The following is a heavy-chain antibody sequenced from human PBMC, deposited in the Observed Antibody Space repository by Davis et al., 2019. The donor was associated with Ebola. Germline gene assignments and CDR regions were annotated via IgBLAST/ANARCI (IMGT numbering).Heavy chain of an antibody. CDR2: INAGNGNT. J-gene: IGHJ6*02. CDR1: GYTFTSYA. V-gene: IGHV1-3*01. Sequence: AASVKVSCKASGYTFTSYAMHWVRQAPGQRLEWMGWINAGNGNTKYSQKFQGRVTITRDTSASTAYMELSSLRDEDTAVYYCAALGGLYYYYYGMDVWGQGTTVTVSS. D-gene: IGHD3-10*01. CDR3: AALGGLYYYYYGMDV.